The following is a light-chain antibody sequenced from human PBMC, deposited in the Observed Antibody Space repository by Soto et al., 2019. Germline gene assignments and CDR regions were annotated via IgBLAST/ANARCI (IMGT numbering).Light chain of an antibody. CDR1: QSVLYSSNNKNY. Sequence: DIVMTQSPDSLAVSLGERATINCKSSQSVLYSSNNKNYFAWYQQKPGQHPQLLIYWASTRESGVPAQFSGCGSGTDFSLTISSLEAEDVAVYYGQQYYSTPCTFGPGTKVD. CDR3: QQYYSTPCT. V-gene: IGKV4-1*01. CDR2: WAS. J-gene: IGKJ3*01.